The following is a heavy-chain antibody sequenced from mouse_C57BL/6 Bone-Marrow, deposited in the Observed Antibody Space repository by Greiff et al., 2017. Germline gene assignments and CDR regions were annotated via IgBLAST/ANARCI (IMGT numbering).Heavy chain of an antibody. CDR1: GYTFTSYG. V-gene: IGHV1-81*01. D-gene: IGHD1-1*01. J-gene: IGHJ1*03. CDR3: ANYCGGSYGYFDV. Sequence: QVQLQQSGAELARPGASVKLSCKASGYTFTSYGISWVKQSTGQGLEWIGEIYPRSGNTYYNEKFKGKATLTADKSSSTAYMELRSLTSEASAVLFSANYCGGSYGYFDVWGTGTTVTVSS. CDR2: IYPRSGNT.